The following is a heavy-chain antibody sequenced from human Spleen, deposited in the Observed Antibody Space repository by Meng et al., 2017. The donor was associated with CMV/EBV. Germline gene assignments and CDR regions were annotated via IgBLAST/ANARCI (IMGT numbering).Heavy chain of an antibody. Sequence: FSSYSMHWVRQAPGKGLEWVSCISSSSNYIYNADSVKGRFTISRDNAKNSLYLQMNSLRVEDTAVYYCARDIRAGTTDRLLLLGVDYWGQGTLVTVSS. V-gene: IGHV3-21*01. CDR2: ISSSSNYI. J-gene: IGHJ4*02. D-gene: IGHD2-15*01. CDR1: FSSYS. CDR3: ARDIRAGTTDRLLLLGVDY.